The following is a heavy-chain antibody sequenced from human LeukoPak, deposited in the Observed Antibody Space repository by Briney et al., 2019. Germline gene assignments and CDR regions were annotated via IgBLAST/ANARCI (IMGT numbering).Heavy chain of an antibody. CDR1: GFTFSSYG. J-gene: IGHJ4*02. V-gene: IGHV3-30*02. D-gene: IGHD4-17*01. CDR2: KRFDGSDQ. Sequence: GGSLRLSCAASGFTFSSYGMNWVRQAPGKGLEWGAFKRFDGSDQYYTDSVKGRFTISRDNSKNTLYLQMTSLRAEDTAVYYCAKSHAHDYADFFDYWGQGTLVTVSS. CDR3: AKSHAHDYADFFDY.